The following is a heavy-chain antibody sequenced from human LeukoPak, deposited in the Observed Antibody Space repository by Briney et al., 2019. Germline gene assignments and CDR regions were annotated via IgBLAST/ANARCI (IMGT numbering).Heavy chain of an antibody. CDR2: ISGDSTYI. J-gene: IGHJ4*02. D-gene: IGHD3-10*01. CDR3: ARERTLVQGTTSPLAY. Sequence: GGSLRLSCTASGFTFTDYSINWVRQAPGKGLEWVSSISGDSTYIYYADSVKGRFTISRDNARNSLFLQMNSLRAEDTAVYYCARERTLVQGTTSPLAYWGQGTLVTVSS. V-gene: IGHV3-21*01. CDR1: GFTFTDYS.